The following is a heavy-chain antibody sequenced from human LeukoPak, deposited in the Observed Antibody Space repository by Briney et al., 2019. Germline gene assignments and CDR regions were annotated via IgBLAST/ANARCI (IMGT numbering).Heavy chain of an antibody. CDR2: ISGSGGST. Sequence: GGSLRLSCAASGFTFSSYAMSWVRQAPGKGLEWVSAISGSGGSTYYADSVKGRFTISRDNSKNTLYLQMNSLRAEDTAVYYCAKRLNILTGYPYFDYWGQGTLVTVSS. CDR3: AKRLNILTGYPYFDY. V-gene: IGHV3-23*01. CDR1: GFTFSSYA. D-gene: IGHD3-9*01. J-gene: IGHJ4*02.